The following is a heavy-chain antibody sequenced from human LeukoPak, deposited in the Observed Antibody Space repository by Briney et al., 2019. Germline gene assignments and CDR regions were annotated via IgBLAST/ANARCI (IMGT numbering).Heavy chain of an antibody. V-gene: IGHV3-66*01. J-gene: IGHJ6*02. D-gene: IGHD6-19*01. CDR1: GFTVSSNY. CDR2: IYSGGST. CDR3: ARDLRIAVAGYYYYGMDV. Sequence: PGGSLRLSCAASGFTVSSNYMSWVRQAPGKGLEWASVIYSGGSTYYADSVKGRFTISRDNSKNTLYLQMNSLRAEDTAVYYCARDLRIAVAGYYYYGMDVWGQGTTVTVSS.